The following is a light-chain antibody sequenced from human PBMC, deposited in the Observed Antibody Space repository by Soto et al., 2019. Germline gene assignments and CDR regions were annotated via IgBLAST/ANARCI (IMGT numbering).Light chain of an antibody. CDR2: WAS. V-gene: IGKV4-1*01. CDR1: QSVLYSSDNKNY. CDR3: QQYYITPLT. J-gene: IGKJ4*01. Sequence: DIVMTQSPDSLVVSLGERATINCKSSQSVLYSSDNKNYLAWYQQKPGQPPKLLISWASTRESGVPDRFSGSGSGTDFTLTISSLQAEDVALYYCQQYYITPLTFGGGTKVEIK.